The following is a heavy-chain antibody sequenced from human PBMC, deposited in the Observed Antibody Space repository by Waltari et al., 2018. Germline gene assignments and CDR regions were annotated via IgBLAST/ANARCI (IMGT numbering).Heavy chain of an antibody. Sequence: EVQLKQSGGGLVQPGGSLRLSCAASGFTFDSHWMHWVRQAPGKGLVGVSRITSDGSITAYADSVKGRFTIYRDNAKNTLYLQMNSMRAEDTAVYYCAKECVDTAICDYWGQGTQVTVSS. D-gene: IGHD5-18*01. CDR2: ITSDGSIT. J-gene: IGHJ4*02. CDR1: GFTFDSHW. V-gene: IGHV3-74*01. CDR3: AKECVDTAICDY.